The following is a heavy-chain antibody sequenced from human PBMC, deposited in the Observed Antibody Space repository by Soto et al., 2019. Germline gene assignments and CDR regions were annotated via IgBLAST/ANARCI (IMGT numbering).Heavy chain of an antibody. CDR1: GYSISSGYY. V-gene: IGHV4-38-2*01. D-gene: IGHD3-3*01. Sequence: PSETLSLTCAVSGYSISSGYYWGWIRQPPGKGLEWIGSIYHSGSTYYNPSLKSRVTISVDTSKNQFSLKLSSVTAADTAGYYCARHPRASSGWFDPWGQGTLVTVSS. CDR3: ARHPRASSGWFDP. J-gene: IGHJ5*02. CDR2: IYHSGST.